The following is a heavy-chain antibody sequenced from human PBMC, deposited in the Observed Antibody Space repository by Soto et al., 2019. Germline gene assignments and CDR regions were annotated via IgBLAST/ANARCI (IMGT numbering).Heavy chain of an antibody. CDR3: AASYGWGYRAFDS. J-gene: IGHJ4*02. CDR2: VNPIVSRS. Sequence: QVQLVQSGAEVRKPGSSVKVSCKASGDTFSFYTINWGRQAPGLGLEWMGRVNPIVSRSNYAQKFQGRVTITADNSTNAAYMKLSSLRSEDTAIYYCAASYGWGYRAFDSWGQGALVTVSS. CDR1: GDTFSFYT. V-gene: IGHV1-69*02. D-gene: IGHD3-10*01.